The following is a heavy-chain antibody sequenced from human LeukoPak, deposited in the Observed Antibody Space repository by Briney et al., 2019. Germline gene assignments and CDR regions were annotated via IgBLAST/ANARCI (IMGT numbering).Heavy chain of an antibody. V-gene: IGHV4-39*01. Sequence: PSEILSLTCAVSGGSISSSSYYWGWIRQPPGKGLEWIGSIYYSGSTYYNPSLKSRVTISVDTSKNQFSLKLSSVTAADTAVYYCARGRGGYDILTGYYGGSDYWGQGTLVTVSS. CDR1: GGSISSSSYY. J-gene: IGHJ4*02. D-gene: IGHD3-9*01. CDR2: IYYSGST. CDR3: ARGRGGYDILTGYYGGSDY.